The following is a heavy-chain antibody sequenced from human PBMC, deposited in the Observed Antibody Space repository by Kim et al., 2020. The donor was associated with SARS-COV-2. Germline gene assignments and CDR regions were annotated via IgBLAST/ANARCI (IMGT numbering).Heavy chain of an antibody. CDR3: AKDQARNLLPYYCDY. D-gene: IGHD6-6*01. J-gene: IGHJ4*02. Sequence: DSVKGRFTISKDNSKNTVYLQRNSLRAEDTAIYFCAKDQARNLLPYYCDYWGQGTLVTVSS. V-gene: IGHV3-23*01.